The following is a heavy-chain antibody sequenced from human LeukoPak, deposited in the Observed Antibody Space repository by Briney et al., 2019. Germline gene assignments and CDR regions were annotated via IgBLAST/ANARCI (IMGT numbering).Heavy chain of an antibody. D-gene: IGHD3-22*01. V-gene: IGHV1-69*13. Sequence: GASVKVSCKASEGTFSSYAISWVRQAPGQGLEWMGGIIPIFGTANYAQKFQGRVTITADESTSTAYMELSSLRSEDTAVYYCARGHDYYDSSGYYYWGQGTLVTVSS. CDR1: EGTFSSYA. CDR2: IIPIFGTA. J-gene: IGHJ4*02. CDR3: ARGHDYYDSSGYYY.